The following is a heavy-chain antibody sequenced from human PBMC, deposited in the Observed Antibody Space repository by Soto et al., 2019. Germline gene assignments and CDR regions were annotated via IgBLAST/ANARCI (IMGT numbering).Heavy chain of an antibody. Sequence: QVQLVQSGAEVKKPGASVKVSCKASGYTFTSYGISWVLQAPGQGLEWMGWLSAYNGNTNYAQKLQGRVTMTTDTSTSTDYMELRSLRSDDTAVYYCARDPVGDYDIWTGYYCDDWGQGTLVTVS. D-gene: IGHD3-9*01. CDR2: LSAYNGNT. V-gene: IGHV1-18*01. CDR3: ARDPVGDYDIWTGYYCDD. J-gene: IGHJ4*02. CDR1: GYTFTSYG.